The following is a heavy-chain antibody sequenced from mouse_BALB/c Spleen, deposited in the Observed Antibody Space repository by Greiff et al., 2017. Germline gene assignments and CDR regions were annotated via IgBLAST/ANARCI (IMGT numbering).Heavy chain of an antibody. V-gene: IGHV1-9*01. CDR1: GYTFSSYW. CDR3: ARTVYGNYLYYFDY. D-gene: IGHD2-1*01. Sequence: VQLQESGAELVKPGASVKISCKATGYTFSSYWIEWVKQRPGHGLEWIGEILPGSGSTNYNEKFKGKATFTADTSSNTAYMQLSSLTSEDSAVYYCARTVYGNYLYYFDYWGQGTTLTVSS. CDR2: ILPGSGST. J-gene: IGHJ2*01.